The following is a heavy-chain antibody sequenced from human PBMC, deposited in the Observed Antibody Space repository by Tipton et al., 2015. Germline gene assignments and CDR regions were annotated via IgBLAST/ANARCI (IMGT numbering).Heavy chain of an antibody. CDR3: ARDKGGYSYGFLFDY. CDR2: IFYSGST. D-gene: IGHD5-18*01. J-gene: IGHJ4*02. Sequence: TLSLTCTVSGGSVTNINYYWGWIRQPPGKGLEWIGCIFYSGSTNYNPPLKSRVTISVDTSKNQFSLKLSSVTAADTAVYYCARDKGGYSYGFLFDYWGQGTLVTVSS. V-gene: IGHV4-39*07. CDR1: GGSVTNINYY.